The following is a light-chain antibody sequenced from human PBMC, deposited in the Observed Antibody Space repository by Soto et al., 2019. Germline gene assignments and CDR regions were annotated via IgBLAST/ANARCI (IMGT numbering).Light chain of an antibody. Sequence: DIQMTQSPSSVSASVGDRVTMTCRASQGFSTWLAWYRRKPGRAPELLIYSASSLHSGVPSRFSGSGSGTDFTLTISSLQPEDFATYYCQQDNSFPRTFGGGTEVEIK. CDR3: QQDNSFPRT. J-gene: IGKJ4*01. CDR1: QGFSTW. V-gene: IGKV1-12*01. CDR2: SAS.